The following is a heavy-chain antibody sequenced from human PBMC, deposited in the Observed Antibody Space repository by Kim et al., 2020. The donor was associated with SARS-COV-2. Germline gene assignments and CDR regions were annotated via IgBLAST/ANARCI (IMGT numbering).Heavy chain of an antibody. J-gene: IGHJ5*02. D-gene: IGHD6-19*01. CDR2: ISGSGGST. CDR1: GFTFSSYA. V-gene: IGHV3-23*01. Sequence: GGSLRLSCAASGFTFSSYAMSWVRQAPGKGLEWVSAISGSGGSTYYADSVKGRFTISRDNSKNTLYLQMNSLRAEDTAVYYCAKVKELWQWLVRDWFDPWGQGTLVTVSS. CDR3: AKVKELWQWLVRDWFDP.